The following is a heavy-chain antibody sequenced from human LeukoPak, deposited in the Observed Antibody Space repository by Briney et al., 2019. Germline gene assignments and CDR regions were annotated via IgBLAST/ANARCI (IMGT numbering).Heavy chain of an antibody. Sequence: GGSLRLSCAASGFTFSTFAMIWVRQPPGKGLKWVSSIFPSGGEIHYADSVKGRFTISRDNSKNTLYLQMNSLRAEDTAVYYCAKDSSSGWYYFDYWGQGTLVTVSS. CDR3: AKDSSSGWYYFDY. D-gene: IGHD6-19*01. V-gene: IGHV3-23*01. CDR1: GFTFSTFA. J-gene: IGHJ4*02. CDR2: IFPSGGEI.